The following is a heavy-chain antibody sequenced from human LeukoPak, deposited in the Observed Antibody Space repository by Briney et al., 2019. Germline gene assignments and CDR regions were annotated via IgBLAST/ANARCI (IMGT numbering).Heavy chain of an antibody. D-gene: IGHD1-26*01. J-gene: IGHJ4*02. CDR1: GFTFSSYS. CDR2: ISYTGTYI. Sequence: GGSLRLSCAASGFTFSSYSMNWVRQAPGKGLEWVSSISYTGTYIYYADSVKGRFTISRDNAQNSLYLQMNSLRAEDTAIYYCVRDRGTYRPIDYWGQGTLVTVSS. CDR3: VRDRGTYRPIDY. V-gene: IGHV3-21*04.